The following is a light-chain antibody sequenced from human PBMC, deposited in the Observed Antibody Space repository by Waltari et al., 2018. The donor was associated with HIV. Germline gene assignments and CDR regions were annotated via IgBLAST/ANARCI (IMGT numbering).Light chain of an antibody. V-gene: IGKV3-15*01. CDR2: GAS. CDR1: QSVTSD. J-gene: IGKJ2*01. CDR3: QQYDNWPPFT. Sequence: ERVMTQSPATLSVSPGERATLSCRASQSVTSDLAWYQQKPGQAPRLLIYGASTRATGIPARFSGSGSGTEFTLTISGLQSEDAAVYYCQQYDNWPPFTFGQGTRLEIK.